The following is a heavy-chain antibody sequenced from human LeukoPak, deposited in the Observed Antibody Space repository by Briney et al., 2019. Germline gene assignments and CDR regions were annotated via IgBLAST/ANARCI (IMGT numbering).Heavy chain of an antibody. Sequence: GRSLRLSCAASGFMFSNYGMQWVRQAPGKGLEWVAVISYDGSNKYYADSVKGRFTISRDNSKNMLYLQMNSLRAEDTAVYYCGRGTDGGEVDYWGQGTLVTVSS. CDR3: GRGTDGGEVDY. V-gene: IGHV3-30*03. CDR2: ISYDGSNK. CDR1: GFMFSNYG. D-gene: IGHD3-10*01. J-gene: IGHJ4*02.